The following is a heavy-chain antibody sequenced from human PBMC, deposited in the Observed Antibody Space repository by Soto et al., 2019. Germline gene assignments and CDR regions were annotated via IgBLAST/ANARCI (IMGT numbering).Heavy chain of an antibody. CDR1: GYTFTSYY. V-gene: IGHV1-46*01. J-gene: IGHJ6*02. D-gene: IGHD6-19*01. CDR2: INPSGGST. Sequence: QVQLVQSGAEVKKPGASVKVSCKASGYTFTSYYMHWVRQAPGQGLEWMGIINPSGGSTSYAQKFQGRATMTRDTSTSTVYMELSSLRSEDTAVYYCAREEVAVAKLMDVWGQGTTVTVSS. CDR3: AREEVAVAKLMDV.